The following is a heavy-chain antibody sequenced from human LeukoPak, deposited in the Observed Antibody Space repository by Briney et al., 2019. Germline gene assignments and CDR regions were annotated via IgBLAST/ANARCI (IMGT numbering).Heavy chain of an antibody. J-gene: IGHJ3*02. D-gene: IGHD3-22*01. CDR3: ARVVDSSGYYYVDAFDI. Sequence: ASVKVSCKVSGYTLTELSMHWVRQAPGKGLEWMGWMNPNSGNTGYAQKFQGRVTMTRNTSISTAYMELSSLRSEDTAVYYCARVVDSSGYYYVDAFDIWGQGTMVTVSS. CDR1: GYTLTELS. V-gene: IGHV1-8*01. CDR2: MNPNSGNT.